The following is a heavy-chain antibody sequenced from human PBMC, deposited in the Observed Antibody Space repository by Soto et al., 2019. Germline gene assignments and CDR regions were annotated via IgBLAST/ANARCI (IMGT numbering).Heavy chain of an antibody. Sequence: PVGSLRLSCEASGFIFSNYGMHWVRQAPGKGLEWVALISHGGSDDYYPDSVKGRFTVSRDNSRNTLYLHMSSLRPEDKAVYYCAKGAPTAVSGTDFWGQGTLVTVSS. CDR3: AKGAPTAVSGTDF. CDR2: ISHGGSDD. CDR1: GFIFSNYG. J-gene: IGHJ4*02. D-gene: IGHD6-19*01. V-gene: IGHV3-30*18.